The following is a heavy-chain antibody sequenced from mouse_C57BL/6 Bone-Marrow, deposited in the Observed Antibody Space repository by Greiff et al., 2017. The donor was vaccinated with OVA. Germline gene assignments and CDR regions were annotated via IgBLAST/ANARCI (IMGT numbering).Heavy chain of an antibody. CDR2: IYPGSGST. V-gene: IGHV1-55*01. Sequence: QVQLQQPGAELVKPGASVKMSCKASGYTFTSYWITWVKQRPGQGLEWIGDIYPGSGSTNYNEKFKSKATLTVDTSSSTAYMQLSSLTSEDSAVYYCARVGPIYDGYSFYAMDYWGQGTSVTVSS. CDR3: ARVGPIYDGYSFYAMDY. J-gene: IGHJ4*01. CDR1: GYTFTSYW. D-gene: IGHD2-3*01.